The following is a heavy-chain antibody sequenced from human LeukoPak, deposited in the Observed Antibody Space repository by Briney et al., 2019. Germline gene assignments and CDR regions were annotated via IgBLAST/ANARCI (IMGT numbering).Heavy chain of an antibody. Sequence: GESLKISCKGSGYSFTSYWIGWVRQMPGKGLEWMGIIYSGDSDTRYSPSFQGQVTISADKSISTAYLQWSSLKASDTAMYHCARRNGGYSSSWYRWFDPWGQGTLVTVPS. J-gene: IGHJ5*02. D-gene: IGHD6-13*01. CDR2: IYSGDSDT. CDR3: ARRNGGYSSSWYRWFDP. CDR1: GYSFTSYW. V-gene: IGHV5-51*01.